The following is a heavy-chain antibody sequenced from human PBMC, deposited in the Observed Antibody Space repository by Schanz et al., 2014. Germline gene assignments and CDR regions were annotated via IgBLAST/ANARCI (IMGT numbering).Heavy chain of an antibody. J-gene: IGHJ4*02. CDR1: GFTFSGYS. CDR3: ARIGGSVFDY. V-gene: IGHV3-48*01. Sequence: EVQLVESGGGLVQPGGSLRLSCAASGFTFSGYSMNWVRQAPGKGLEWISYITYNGGTIYYADSVKGRFTISRDNSKNTLFLQMNSLRVEDSAVYYCARIGGSVFDYWAQGTLVTVSS. CDR2: ITYNGGTI. D-gene: IGHD3-10*01.